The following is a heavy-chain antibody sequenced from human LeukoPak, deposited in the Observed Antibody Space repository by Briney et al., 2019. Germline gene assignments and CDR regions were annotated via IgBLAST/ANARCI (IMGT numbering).Heavy chain of an antibody. Sequence: GGCLRLSCAASGFTFSDHYMDSVRQAPGKGLEWLGRIRNKANSYSTEDAASVKGRFTISRDDLKNSLYLQMNSLKTEDTALYYCGRGAYYYVSSDYYPVYYCYVDFWGKGTTVTVSS. CDR1: GFTFSDHY. V-gene: IGHV3-72*01. D-gene: IGHD3-22*01. CDR3: GRGAYYYVSSDYYPVYYCYVDF. J-gene: IGHJ6*03. CDR2: IRNKANSYST.